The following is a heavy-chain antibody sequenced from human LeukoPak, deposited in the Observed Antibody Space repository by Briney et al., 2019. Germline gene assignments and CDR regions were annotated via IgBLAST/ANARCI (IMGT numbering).Heavy chain of an antibody. D-gene: IGHD3-22*01. Sequence: PGGPLRLSCATSGFIFSNYWMSWVRHAPGKGLEWVANIKKDGSETYYVDSVKGRFTISTSDAKNSLYLQMNSLRAEDTAVYYCASLYQHDSSTYRPVDYWGQGTLVSVSS. CDR3: ASLYQHDSSTYRPVDY. CDR2: IKKDGSET. V-gene: IGHV3-7*01. CDR1: GFIFSNYW. J-gene: IGHJ4*02.